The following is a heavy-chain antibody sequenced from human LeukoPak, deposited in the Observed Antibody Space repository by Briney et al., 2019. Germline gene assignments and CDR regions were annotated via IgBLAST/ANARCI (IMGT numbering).Heavy chain of an antibody. J-gene: IGHJ4*02. V-gene: IGHV3-15*01. CDR3: TTGPLDY. CDR1: GFTFSSYS. Sequence: GGSLRLSCTASGFTFSSYSLTWVRQAPGKGLEWVGRIKTKTDGGTPDYAAPVKGRFTISRDDSKNTLFLQMHNLKTEDTAMYYCTTGPLDYWGQGTLVTVSS. CDR2: IKTKTDGGTP.